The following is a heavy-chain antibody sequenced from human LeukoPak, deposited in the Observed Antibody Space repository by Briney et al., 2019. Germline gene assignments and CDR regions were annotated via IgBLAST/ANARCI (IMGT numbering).Heavy chain of an antibody. CDR1: GFTFSDYY. D-gene: IGHD4-17*01. Sequence: PGGSLRLSCAASGFTFSDYYMSWIRQAPGKGLEWISYIRSSGSITYYADSVKGRFTISRDNAKNSLYLQMSSLSAEDTAVYYCARDYPIAYGVPGEASSDHWGQGTLVTVSS. CDR2: IRSSGSIT. V-gene: IGHV3-11*01. J-gene: IGHJ4*02. CDR3: ARDYPIAYGVPGEASSDH.